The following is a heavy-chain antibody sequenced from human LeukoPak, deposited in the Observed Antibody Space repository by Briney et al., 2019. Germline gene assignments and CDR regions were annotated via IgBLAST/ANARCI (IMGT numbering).Heavy chain of an antibody. CDR1: GFTFSIHG. V-gene: IGHV3-33*06. CDR3: TKDLYSRDVYNTSFDS. Sequence: GGSLRLSCTASGFTFSIHGMHWVRQAPGKGLEWVAHIWHDGTNQYYGDAVKGRFSISRGNSKNTLYLQMNNLRAEDTAVYYWTKDLYSRDVYNTSFDSWGQGNLVTVSS. CDR2: IWHDGTNQ. J-gene: IGHJ4*02. D-gene: IGHD5-24*01.